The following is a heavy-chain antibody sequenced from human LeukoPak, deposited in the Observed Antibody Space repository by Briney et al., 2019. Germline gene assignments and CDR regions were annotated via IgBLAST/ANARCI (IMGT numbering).Heavy chain of an antibody. CDR3: AXHGDGDIVVVPAAIISGQFDY. CDR1: GYSISSGYY. CDR2: IYHSGST. D-gene: IGHD2-2*01. J-gene: IGHJ4*02. Sequence: SETLSLTCAVSGYSISSGYYWGWIRQPPGKGLEWIGSIYHSGSTYYNPSLKSRVTISVDTSKNQFSLKLSSVTAADPAVYYCAXHGDGDIVVVPAAIISGQFDYWGQGTLVTVSS. V-gene: IGHV4-38-2*01.